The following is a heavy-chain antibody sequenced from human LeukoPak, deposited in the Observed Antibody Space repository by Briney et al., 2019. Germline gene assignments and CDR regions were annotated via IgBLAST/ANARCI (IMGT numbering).Heavy chain of an antibody. V-gene: IGHV3-73*01. CDR3: TSLTGPPYL. Sequence: GGSLRLSCAASGFTFSGSATHWVRQASGKGLVWVGRIRSKANSYATAYAASVKGRFTISRDDSKNTAYLQMNSLKTEDTAVYYCTSLTGPPYLWGQGTLVTVSS. CDR2: IRSKANSYAT. D-gene: IGHD1-20*01. J-gene: IGHJ5*02. CDR1: GFTFSGSA.